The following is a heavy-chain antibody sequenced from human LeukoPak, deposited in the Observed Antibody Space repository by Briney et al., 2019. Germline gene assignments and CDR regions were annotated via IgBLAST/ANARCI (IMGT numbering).Heavy chain of an antibody. Sequence: ASVKVSCKASGYTFTSYAMNWVRQAPGQGLEWMGWINTNTGNPTYAQGFTGRFVFSLDTSVSTAYLQISSLKAEGTAVYYCAITPGAFGGVIPNNPFDYWGQGTLVTVSS. CDR1: GYTFTSYA. CDR2: INTNTGNP. D-gene: IGHD3-16*02. J-gene: IGHJ4*02. V-gene: IGHV7-4-1*02. CDR3: AITPGAFGGVIPNNPFDY.